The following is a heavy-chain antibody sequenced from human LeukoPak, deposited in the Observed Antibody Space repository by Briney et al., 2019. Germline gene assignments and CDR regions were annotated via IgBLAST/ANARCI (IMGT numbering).Heavy chain of an antibody. CDR2: INHSGST. V-gene: IGHV4-34*01. Sequence: SETLSLTCAVYGVSFSGYYWSWIRQPPGKGLEWIGEINHSGSTNYNPSLKSRVTISVDTSKNQFSLKLSSVTAADTAVYYCARAAYSGSYHSDYWGQGTLVTVSS. CDR3: ARAAYSGSYHSDY. CDR1: GVSFSGYY. J-gene: IGHJ4*02. D-gene: IGHD1-26*01.